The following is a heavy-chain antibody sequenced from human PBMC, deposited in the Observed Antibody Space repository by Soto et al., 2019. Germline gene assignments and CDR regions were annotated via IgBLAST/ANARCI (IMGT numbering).Heavy chain of an antibody. J-gene: IGHJ4*02. V-gene: IGHV1-2*04. CDR1: GYTFTGYY. CDR2: INPNSGGT. D-gene: IGHD3-22*01. Sequence: QVQLVQSGAEVKKPGASVKVSCKASGYTFTGYYMHWVRQAPGQGLEWMGWINPNSGGTNYAQKFQGWVTMTRDTSISTAYMELSRLRSDDTAVYYCARPETPSDSSGYLSPHYYFDYWGQGTLVTVSS. CDR3: ARPETPSDSSGYLSPHYYFDY.